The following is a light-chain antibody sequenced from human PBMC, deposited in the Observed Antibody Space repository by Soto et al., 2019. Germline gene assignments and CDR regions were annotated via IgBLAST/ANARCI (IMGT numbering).Light chain of an antibody. J-gene: IGLJ1*01. CDR2: RDD. CDR1: NSNIGTNA. CDR3: CSLTTSHTYV. V-gene: IGLV1-47*01. Sequence: QSVLTQPPSASGTPGQRVTISCSGSNSNIGTNAVYWFQHLPGLAPKVLIYRDDQRPSGVSDRFSGSKSGTSCSLAISGLRSEDEADYYCCSLTTSHTYVFGSGTKLTVL.